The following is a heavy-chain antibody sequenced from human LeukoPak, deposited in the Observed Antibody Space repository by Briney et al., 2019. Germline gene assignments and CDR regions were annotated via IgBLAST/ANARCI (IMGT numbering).Heavy chain of an antibody. J-gene: IGHJ6*03. D-gene: IGHD6-13*01. CDR3: ARGGIAAAGTDYYYYMDV. Sequence: ASVKVSCKASGYTFTSYDINWVRQATGQGLEWMGWMNPNSGNTGYAQKFQGRVTMARNTSISTAYMELSSLRSEDTAVHYCARGGIAAAGTDYYYYMDVWGKGTTVTVSS. CDR1: GYTFTSYD. V-gene: IGHV1-8*01. CDR2: MNPNSGNT.